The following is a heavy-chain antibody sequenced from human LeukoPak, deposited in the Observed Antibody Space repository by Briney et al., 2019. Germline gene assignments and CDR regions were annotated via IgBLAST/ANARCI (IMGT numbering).Heavy chain of an antibody. CDR2: ISAYNGNT. CDR3: ATSDFWSGYYNPSHYYYYYGMDV. D-gene: IGHD3-3*01. J-gene: IGHJ6*02. Sequence: GASVKVSCKASGYSFASYGISWVRQAPGQGLEWMGWISAYNGNTNYAQKLQGRVTMTTDTSTSTAYMELSSLRSEDTAVYYCATSDFWSGYYNPSHYYYYYGMDVWGQGTTVTVSS. V-gene: IGHV1-18*01. CDR1: GYSFASYG.